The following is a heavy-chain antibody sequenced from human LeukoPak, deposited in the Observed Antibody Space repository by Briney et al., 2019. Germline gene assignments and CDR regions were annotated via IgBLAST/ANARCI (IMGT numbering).Heavy chain of an antibody. CDR3: SKQKTAYDILTGYHYYYYGMDV. CDR1: GDTFTGDY. V-gene: IGHV1-2*04. Sequence: GASVTVSCKASGDTFTGDYMHWVRQAPGQGREWRGGVNSNSGGTNSAQKFEGWVTMTRDTSISTAYMELSRLRSDDTAVYFFSKQKTAYDILTGYHYYYYGMDVWGKGTTVTVSS. J-gene: IGHJ6*04. D-gene: IGHD3-9*01. CDR2: VNSNSGGT.